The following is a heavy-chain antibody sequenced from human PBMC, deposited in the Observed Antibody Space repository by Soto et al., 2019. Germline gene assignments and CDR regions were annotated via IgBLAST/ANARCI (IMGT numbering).Heavy chain of an antibody. J-gene: IGHJ4*02. V-gene: IGHV3-30*18. CDR1: GFTFSTYG. D-gene: IGHD3-10*01. CDR2: ISYDGNNK. CDR3: AKDLGFLVSGSGSYGLDY. Sequence: QVQLVESGGGVVQPGRSLRLSCAASGFTFSTYGVHWVRQAPGKGLEWVSFISYDGNNKYYADSVKGRFTISRDNSKNPLYLQMNSLGAEDTAVYYCAKDLGFLVSGSGSYGLDYWGQGTLVTVSS.